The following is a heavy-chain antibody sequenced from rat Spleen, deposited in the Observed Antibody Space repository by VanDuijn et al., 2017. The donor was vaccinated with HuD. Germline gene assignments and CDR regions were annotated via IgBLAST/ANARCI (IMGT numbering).Heavy chain of an antibody. D-gene: IGHD1-2*01. V-gene: IGHV4-2*01. CDR3: ARAGSSYVMDA. J-gene: IGHJ4*01. CDR1: GFNFNDYW. Sequence: EVKLVESGGGLVQPGRSLKLSCAASGFNFNDYWMGWVRQAPGKGLEWIGEINKDSNTINYTPSLKEKFTISRDNAQNTLYLQMSKLGSEDTAIYYCARAGSSYVMDAWGQGASVTVSS. CDR2: INKDSNTI.